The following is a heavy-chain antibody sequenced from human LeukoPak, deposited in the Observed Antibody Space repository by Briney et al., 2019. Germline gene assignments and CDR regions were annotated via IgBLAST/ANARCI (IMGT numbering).Heavy chain of an antibody. Sequence: SETLSLTCAVYGGSFSGYYWSWIRQPPGKGLEWIGEINHSGSTNYNPSLKSRVTISVDTSKNQFSLKLSSVTAADTAVYYCARVGAATYYYYYMDVWGKGTTVTVSS. CDR1: GGSFSGYY. CDR2: INHSGST. V-gene: IGHV4-34*01. D-gene: IGHD2-15*01. CDR3: ARVGAATYYYYYMDV. J-gene: IGHJ6*03.